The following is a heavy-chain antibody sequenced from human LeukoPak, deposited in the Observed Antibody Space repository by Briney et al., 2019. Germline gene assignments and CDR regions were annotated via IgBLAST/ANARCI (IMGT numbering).Heavy chain of an antibody. D-gene: IGHD4-17*01. J-gene: IGHJ6*02. CDR2: IWYDGSNK. V-gene: IGHV3-33*01. CDR3: GRGYYGDYGYGMDV. CDR1: GFTFSSYG. Sequence: GGSLRLSCAASGFTFSSYGIHWVRQAPGKGLEWVAVIWYDGSNKYYADSVKGRFTISRDNSKNTLCLQMNSLRAEDTAVYYCGRGYYGDYGYGMDVWGQGTTVTVSS.